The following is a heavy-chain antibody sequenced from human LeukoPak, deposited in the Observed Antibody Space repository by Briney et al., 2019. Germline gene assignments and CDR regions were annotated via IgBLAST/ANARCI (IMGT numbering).Heavy chain of an antibody. CDR3: ARFPYSSSSQPEGY. V-gene: IGHV4-34*01. D-gene: IGHD6-6*01. CDR1: GGSFSGYY. CDR2: INHSGST. J-gene: IGHJ4*02. Sequence: KSSETLSLTCAVYGGSFSGYYWSWIRQPPGKGLEWIGEINHSGSTNYNPSLKSRVTISVDTSKNQFSLKLSSVTAADTAVYYCARFPYSSSSQPEGYWGQGTLVTVSS.